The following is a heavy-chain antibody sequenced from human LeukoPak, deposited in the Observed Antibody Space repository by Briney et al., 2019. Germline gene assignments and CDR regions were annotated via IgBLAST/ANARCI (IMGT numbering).Heavy chain of an antibody. D-gene: IGHD2-2*01. CDR3: ARQFVVVVPAATNPWFDP. Sequence: SETLSLTCIVSGTSISSSSYYWGWIRQPPGKGLEWIGSIYYSGSTYYNPSLKSRVTISVDTSKNQFSLKLSSVTAADTAVYYCARQFVVVVPAATNPWFDPWGQGTLVTVSS. CDR1: GTSISSSSYY. J-gene: IGHJ5*02. CDR2: IYYSGST. V-gene: IGHV4-39*01.